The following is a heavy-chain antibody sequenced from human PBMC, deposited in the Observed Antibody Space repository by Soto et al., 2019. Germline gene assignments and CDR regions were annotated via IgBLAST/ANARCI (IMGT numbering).Heavy chain of an antibody. V-gene: IGHV3-23*01. J-gene: IGHJ6*02. CDR2: ISVSGDNT. CDR3: AKDGKMRTKVWFPAGYGMDV. Sequence: PWGDLRLSCAASRFTFNRSSMNWVRQAPGSGLQWISGISVSGDNTSYVESVRGRFTVYRDNSKNTLYLQMNNLRAEDTALYYCAKDGKMRTKVWFPAGYGMDVWVQETTVSVSS. CDR1: RFTFNRSS. D-gene: IGHD3-10*01.